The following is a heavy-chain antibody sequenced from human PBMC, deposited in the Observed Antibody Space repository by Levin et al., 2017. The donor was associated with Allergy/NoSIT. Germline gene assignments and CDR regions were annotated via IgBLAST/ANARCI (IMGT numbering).Heavy chain of an antibody. V-gene: IGHV3-30-3*01. J-gene: IGHJ4*02. CDR1: GFTFSGYA. D-gene: IGHD6-19*01. CDR2: ISYDASNK. CDR3: ARDQGSSCWNWNVY. Sequence: GGSLRLSCAASGFTFSGYAMHWVRQAPGKGLEWVAVISYDASNKYYADSVKGRFTISRDNSKNTLYLQMNSLRAKDTAVYYCARDQGSSCWNWNVYWGQGTLVTVSS.